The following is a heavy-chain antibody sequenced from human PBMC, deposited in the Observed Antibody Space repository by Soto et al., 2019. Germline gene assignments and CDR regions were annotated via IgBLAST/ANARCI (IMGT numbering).Heavy chain of an antibody. CDR2: ISGSGGTT. D-gene: IGHD2-15*01. CDR1: GFTFSSYA. Sequence: GGSLRLSCAASGFTFSSYAMSGFRQAPGKGLEWVSAISGSGGTTYYADSVNGRFTISRDNSKNTLYLQMNSLRAEDTAVYYCAKTGKDIVVVVAATNYYYYMDVWGKGT. CDR3: AKTGKDIVVVVAATNYYYYMDV. V-gene: IGHV3-23*01. J-gene: IGHJ6*03.